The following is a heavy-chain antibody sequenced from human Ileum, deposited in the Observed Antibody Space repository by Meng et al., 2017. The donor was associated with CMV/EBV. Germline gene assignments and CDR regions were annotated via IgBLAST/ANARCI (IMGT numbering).Heavy chain of an antibody. CDR1: GNIFTGYY. CDR2: INLNNGVT. Sequence: QVQLVQSGTEVKKPGASVKVSCKASGNIFTGYYMHWVRQAPGQGLEWMGWINLNNGVTSYARKLQGRVTLTRDTSITTAYMELTSLISDDTAVYYCTRENWVYDYWGQGTLVTVSS. J-gene: IGHJ4*02. D-gene: IGHD7-27*01. V-gene: IGHV1-2*02. CDR3: TRENWVYDY.